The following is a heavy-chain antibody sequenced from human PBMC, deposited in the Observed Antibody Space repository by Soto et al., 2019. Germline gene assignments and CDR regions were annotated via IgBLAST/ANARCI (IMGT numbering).Heavy chain of an antibody. D-gene: IGHD5-18*01. CDR2: VNAGNGYT. CDR1: GYTFTSNA. J-gene: IGHJ4*02. Sequence: QVHLVQSGAEVKKPGASVKVSCRSSGYTFTSNAIHWVRQAPGQSLEWMGWVNAGNGYTKDLQNIQGRVTISSDTSASTAYMELNSLRSEDTAVYYCARGAHTYGYVFDYWGQGTLVTVSS. V-gene: IGHV1-3*01. CDR3: ARGAHTYGYVFDY.